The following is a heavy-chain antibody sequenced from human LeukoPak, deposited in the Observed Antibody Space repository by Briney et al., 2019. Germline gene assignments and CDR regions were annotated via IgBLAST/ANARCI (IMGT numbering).Heavy chain of an antibody. J-gene: IGHJ4*02. CDR2: MNPNSGNT. D-gene: IGHD5-18*01. CDR3: ARGGRAMVTSYDY. CDR1: GYTFTSDD. V-gene: IGHV1-8*01. Sequence: GASVKVSCKXSGYTFTSDDINWVQQATGQGLEWMGWMNPNSGNTGYAQKLQGRVTMTTDTSTSTAYMELRSLRSDDTAVYYCARGGRAMVTSYDYWGQGTLVTVSS.